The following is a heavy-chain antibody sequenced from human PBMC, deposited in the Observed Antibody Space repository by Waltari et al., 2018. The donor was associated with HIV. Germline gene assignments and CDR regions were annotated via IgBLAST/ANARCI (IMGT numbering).Heavy chain of an antibody. CDR3: AREADSAYYYYGMDV. V-gene: IGHV3-66*02. Sequence: EVQLVESGGGLVQPGGSLRLSCAASGFTVSSYYMSWVRQAPGKGLEWVSVIYSGGSTYYADSVKGRFTISRDNSKNTLYLQMNSLRAEDTAVYYCAREADSAYYYYGMDVWGQGTTVTVSS. J-gene: IGHJ6*02. CDR2: IYSGGST. D-gene: IGHD1-26*01. CDR1: GFTVSSYY.